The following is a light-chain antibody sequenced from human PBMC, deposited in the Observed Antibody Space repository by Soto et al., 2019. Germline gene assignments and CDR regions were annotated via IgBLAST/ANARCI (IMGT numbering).Light chain of an antibody. CDR2: GNN. CDR3: QSYDNSLKWV. Sequence: QSVLTQPPSVSGAPGQRVTISCTGSSSNIGAGYDVHWYQQRPGTAPKLLIFGNNNRPSGVPDRFSASKSGTSASLAITGLQAEDEADYYCQSYDNSLKWVFGGGTQLTVL. CDR1: SSNIGAGYD. V-gene: IGLV1-40*01. J-gene: IGLJ7*01.